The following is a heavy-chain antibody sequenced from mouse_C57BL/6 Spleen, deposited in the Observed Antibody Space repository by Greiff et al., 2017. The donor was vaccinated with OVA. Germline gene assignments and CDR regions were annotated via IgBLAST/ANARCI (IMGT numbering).Heavy chain of an antibody. Sequence: EVQLQQSGPELVKPGASVKISCKASGYTFTDYYMNWVKQSHGKSLEWIGDINPNNGGTSYNQKFKGKATLTVDKSSSTAYMELRSLTSEDSAVYYCARKGWDPYYFDYWGQGSTLTVSS. V-gene: IGHV1-26*01. CDR2: INPNNGGT. J-gene: IGHJ2*01. CDR1: GYTFTDYY. D-gene: IGHD4-1*01. CDR3: ARKGWDPYYFDY.